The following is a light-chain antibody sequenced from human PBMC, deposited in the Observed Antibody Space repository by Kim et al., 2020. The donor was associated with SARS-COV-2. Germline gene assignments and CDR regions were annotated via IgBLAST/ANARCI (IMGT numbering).Light chain of an antibody. CDR3: QQSYSSPYT. CDR2: AAS. CDR1: QGMCRY. V-gene: IGKV1-39*01. Sequence: GAVGGRSNITGRGRQGMCRYLKWDQQKTGKAPNLLIYAASSLQSGVPSRFSGSGSGTDFTLTISSLQPEDFATYYCQQSYSSPYTFGQETKLEI. J-gene: IGKJ2*01.